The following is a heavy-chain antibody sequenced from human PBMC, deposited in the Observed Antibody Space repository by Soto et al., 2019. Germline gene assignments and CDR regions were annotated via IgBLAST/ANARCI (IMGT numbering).Heavy chain of an antibody. Sequence: PSETLSLTCTVSGGSISSYYWSWIRQPPGKGLEWIGYIYYSGSTNYNPSLKSRVTISVDTSKNQFSLKLSSVTAADTAVYYCARGNTHYGMDVWGQGTTVTVSS. CDR1: GGSISSYY. CDR3: ARGNTHYGMDV. V-gene: IGHV4-59*01. CDR2: IYYSGST. J-gene: IGHJ6*02. D-gene: IGHD4-4*01.